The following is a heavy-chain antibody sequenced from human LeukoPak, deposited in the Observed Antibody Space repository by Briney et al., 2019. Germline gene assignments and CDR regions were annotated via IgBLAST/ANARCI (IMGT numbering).Heavy chain of an antibody. V-gene: IGHV4-38-2*02. CDR1: GYSLSSECY. CDR3: ARGVFGSGWPIDY. CDR2: IYHSGST. D-gene: IGHD6-19*01. J-gene: IGHJ4*02. Sequence: PSETLSLTCTVSGYSLSSECYWGWIRQPPGKGLEWIGNIYHSGSTYSNPSLKSRVTMSVDTSKNQFSLKLSSVTAADTAVYYCARGVFGSGWPIDYWGQGTLVTVSS.